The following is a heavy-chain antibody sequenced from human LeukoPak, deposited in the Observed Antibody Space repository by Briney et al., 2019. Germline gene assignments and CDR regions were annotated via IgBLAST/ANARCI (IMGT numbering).Heavy chain of an antibody. J-gene: IGHJ4*02. Sequence: GGSLRLSCAASGFTFSDYDIHWVRQATGRGLEWVSAIGTAGDTYYTGSVKGRFTISRENAKNSLYLQMNSLRAGDTAVYYCARVAKERVGGVYYFDYWGQGTLVTVSS. CDR1: GFTFSDYD. V-gene: IGHV3-13*01. D-gene: IGHD1-1*01. CDR3: ARVAKERVGGVYYFDY. CDR2: IGTAGDT.